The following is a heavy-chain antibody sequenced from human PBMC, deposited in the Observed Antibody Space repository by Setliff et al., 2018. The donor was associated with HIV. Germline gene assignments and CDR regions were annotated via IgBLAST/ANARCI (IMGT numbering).Heavy chain of an antibody. V-gene: IGHV4-59*11. Sequence: SETLSLTCTVSGGSIENLYWTWIRQPPGRGLEWIGYVYSTGSTKYNPSLKSRATMSDDTSKNQISLTLTSVSAADTAVYYCASTSMGMTRKPIWYYHMDVWGHGITVTVSS. J-gene: IGHJ6*03. CDR3: ASTSMGMTRKPIWYYHMDV. D-gene: IGHD7-27*01. CDR1: GGSIENLY. CDR2: VYSTGST.